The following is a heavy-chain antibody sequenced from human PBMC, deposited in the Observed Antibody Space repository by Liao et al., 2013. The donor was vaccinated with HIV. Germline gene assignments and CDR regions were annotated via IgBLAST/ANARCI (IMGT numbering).Heavy chain of an antibody. J-gene: IGHJ4*02. CDR2: INHSGST. CDR3: ARVGVDSSGYYLDY. Sequence: QVQLQQWGAGLLKPSETLSLTCAVYGGSFSGYYWSWIRQPPGKGLEWIGEINHSGSTNYNPSLKSRVTISVDTSKNQFSLKLSSVTAADTAVYYCARVGVDSSGYYLDYWGQGTLVTVSS. CDR1: GGSFSGYY. V-gene: IGHV4-34*01. D-gene: IGHD3-22*01.